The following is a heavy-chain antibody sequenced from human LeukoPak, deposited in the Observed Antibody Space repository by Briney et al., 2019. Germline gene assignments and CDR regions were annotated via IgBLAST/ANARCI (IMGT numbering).Heavy chain of an antibody. CDR1: GGSISTHY. J-gene: IGHJ4*02. CDR3: ARGYSSTWFKTWDF. V-gene: IGHV4-59*08. CDR2: IYYSGTT. D-gene: IGHD6-13*01. Sequence: PSETLSLTCTVSGGSISTHYWNWIRQPPGKGLEWIGYIYYSGTTNYNPSLKSRVTISVDTSKNQFSLKLTSVTAADTAVYYCARGYSSTWFKTWDFWGQGTLVTVSS.